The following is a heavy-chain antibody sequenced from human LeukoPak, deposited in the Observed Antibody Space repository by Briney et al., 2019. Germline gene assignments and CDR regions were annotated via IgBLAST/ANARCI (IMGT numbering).Heavy chain of an antibody. CDR3: ARAGWELLSASFDP. CDR2: MYYSGST. J-gene: IGHJ5*02. CDR1: GGSISSSSYY. Sequence: PSETLSLTCTVSGGSISSSSYYWGWIRQPRGKGREWIGSMYYSGSTYNNPSGKSRFTISVATSKNQFSLKLSSVAAADAAVYYCARAGWELLSASFDPWGQGTLVIVSS. V-gene: IGHV4-39*07. D-gene: IGHD1-26*01.